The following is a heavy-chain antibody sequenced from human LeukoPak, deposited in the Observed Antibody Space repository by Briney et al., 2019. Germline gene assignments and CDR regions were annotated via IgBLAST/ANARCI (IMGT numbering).Heavy chain of an antibody. CDR2: IRYDGSNK. Sequence: GGSLRLSCAPSGFTFNSYGMHWVRQAPGKGLERVAFIRYDGSNKYYADSVKGGFTISRENSKSTVYLQMNRLRPEDTAVYSCSRSFFQWNYGSCLDSWGQGTLVTVSS. J-gene: IGHJ4*02. CDR3: SRSFFQWNYGSCLDS. V-gene: IGHV3-30*02. CDR1: GFTFNSYG. D-gene: IGHD1-7*01.